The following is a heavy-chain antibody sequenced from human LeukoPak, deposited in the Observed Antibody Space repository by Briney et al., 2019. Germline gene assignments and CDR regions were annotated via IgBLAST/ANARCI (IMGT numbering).Heavy chain of an antibody. V-gene: IGHV3-7*01. CDR2: IKQDGSEK. CDR1: GFTFSSYW. J-gene: IGHJ3*02. CDR3: ASLPKEYYDILTGYSGDAFDI. D-gene: IGHD3-9*01. Sequence: GGSLRLSCAASGFTFSSYWMSWVRQAPGKGLEWVANIKQDGSEKYYVDSVKGRFTISRDNAKNSLYLQMNSLRAEDTAVYYCASLPKEYYDILTGYSGDAFDIWGQGTMVTVSS.